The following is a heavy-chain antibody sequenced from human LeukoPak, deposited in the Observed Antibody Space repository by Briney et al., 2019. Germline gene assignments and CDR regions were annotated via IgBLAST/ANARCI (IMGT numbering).Heavy chain of an antibody. CDR1: GDSISGFH. V-gene: IGHV4-59*01. CDR2: IYYSGST. CDR3: AREVVAAPGTVDY. Sequence: SETLSLTCTVSGDSISGFHWSWIRQPPGKGLEWIGYIYYSGSTNYNPSLKSRVTISADTSKNQFSLKLTSVTAADTAVYYCAREVVAAPGTVDYWGQGTLVTVSS. D-gene: IGHD6-13*01. J-gene: IGHJ4*02.